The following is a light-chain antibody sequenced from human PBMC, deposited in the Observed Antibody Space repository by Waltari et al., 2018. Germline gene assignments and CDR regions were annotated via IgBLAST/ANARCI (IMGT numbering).Light chain of an antibody. CDR1: SSNIGNNY. CDR3: SAWDDSLSALL. V-gene: IGLV1-47*01. J-gene: IGLJ2*01. CDR2: RND. Sequence: QSVLTQPPTASGHPGQSVTISCAGSSSNIGNNYFYWYQHLPGTAPKLLIYRNDQRPSGVPDRFSGSKSGTSASLAISGLRSEDEAEYYCSAWDDSLSALLFGGGTKLTVL.